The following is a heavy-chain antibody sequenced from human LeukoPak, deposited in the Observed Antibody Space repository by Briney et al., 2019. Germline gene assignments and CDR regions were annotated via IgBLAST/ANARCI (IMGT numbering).Heavy chain of an antibody. J-gene: IGHJ6*02. CDR2: ISYDGSNK. CDR1: GFTFSSYG. V-gene: IGHV3-30*18. D-gene: IGHD5-12*01. Sequence: GGSLRLSCAASGFTFSSYGMHWVRRAPGKGLEWVAVISYDGSNKYYADSVKGRFTISRDNSKNTLYLQMNSLRAEDTAVYYCAKGKGGYDYYYYYGMDVWGQGTTVTVSS. CDR3: AKGKGGYDYYYYYGMDV.